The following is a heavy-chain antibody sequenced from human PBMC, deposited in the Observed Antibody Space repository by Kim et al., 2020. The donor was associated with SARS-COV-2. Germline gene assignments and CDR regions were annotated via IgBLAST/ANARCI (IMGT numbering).Heavy chain of an antibody. CDR1: GGTFSSYA. D-gene: IGHD3-22*01. V-gene: IGHV1-69*13. CDR3: AREDSSGYYPTD. CDR2: IIPIFGTA. J-gene: IGHJ4*02. Sequence: SVKVSCKASGGTFSSYAISWVRQAPGQGLEWMGGIIPIFGTANYAQKFQGRVTITADESTSTAYMELSSLRSEDTAVYYCAREDSSGYYPTDWGQGTLVTVSS.